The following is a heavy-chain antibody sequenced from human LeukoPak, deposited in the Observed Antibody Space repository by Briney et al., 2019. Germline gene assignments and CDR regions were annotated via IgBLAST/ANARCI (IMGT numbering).Heavy chain of an antibody. CDR2: ISSSSSTI. J-gene: IGHJ4*02. Sequence: PGGSLRLSCAASGFTFSSYSMNWVRQAPGKGLEWVSYISSSSSTIYYADSVKGRFTISRGNAKNSLYLQMNSLRAEDTAVYYCAREGPNDPGDYWGQGTLVTVSS. V-gene: IGHV3-48*01. D-gene: IGHD1-1*01. CDR3: AREGPNDPGDY. CDR1: GFTFSSYS.